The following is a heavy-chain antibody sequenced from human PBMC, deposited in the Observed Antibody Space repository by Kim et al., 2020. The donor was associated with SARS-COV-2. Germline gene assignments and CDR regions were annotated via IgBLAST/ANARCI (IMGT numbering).Heavy chain of an antibody. Sequence: TDYADFVKGRFTLSRDNSKSTVFLQMNSLRAEDTAVYYCASGAKVWYFDYWGQGTLVTVSS. V-gene: IGHV3-23*01. D-gene: IGHD2-15*01. J-gene: IGHJ4*02. CDR3: ASGAKVWYFDY. CDR2: T.